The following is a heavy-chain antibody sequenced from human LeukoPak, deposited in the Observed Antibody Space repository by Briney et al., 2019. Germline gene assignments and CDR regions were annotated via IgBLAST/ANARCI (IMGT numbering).Heavy chain of an antibody. CDR1: GGTFSSYA. Sequence: GASVKVSCKASGGTFSSYAISWVRQAPGQGLEWMGGIIPIFGTANYAQKFQGRVTITTDESTSTAYMELSSLRSEDTAVYYCARGDDYGDYATTNYYYYYMDVWGKGTTVTVSS. V-gene: IGHV1-69*05. J-gene: IGHJ6*03. CDR2: IIPIFGTA. D-gene: IGHD4-17*01. CDR3: ARGDDYGDYATTNYYYYYMDV.